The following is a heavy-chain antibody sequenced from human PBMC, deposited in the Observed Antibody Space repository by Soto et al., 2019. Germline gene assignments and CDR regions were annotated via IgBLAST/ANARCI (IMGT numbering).Heavy chain of an antibody. V-gene: IGHV1-8*01. CDR1: GYTFTSYD. D-gene: IGHD3-16*01. CDR2: MNPNSGNT. Sequence: GASVKVSCKASGYTFTSYDINWVRQATGQGLEWMGWMNPNSGNTGYAQKFQGRVTMTRNTSISTAYMELSSLRSEDTAVYYCARAPVFRDYIWGSYRELYYWGQGTLVTVSS. CDR3: ARAPVFRDYIWGSYRELYY. J-gene: IGHJ4*02.